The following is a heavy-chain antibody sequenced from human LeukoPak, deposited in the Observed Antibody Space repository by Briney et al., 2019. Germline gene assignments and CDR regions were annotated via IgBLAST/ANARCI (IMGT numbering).Heavy chain of an antibody. D-gene: IGHD6-25*01. CDR2: INWNGGST. CDR3: AEGGKYSSDCLDY. CDR1: GFTFDDYG. Sequence: PGGSLRLSCAASGFTFDDYGMSWVRQAPGKGLEWVSGINWNGGSTGYADSVKGRFTISRDNSKNTLYLQMSSLRADDTAVYYCAEGGKYSSDCLDYWGQGTLVTVSS. V-gene: IGHV3-20*04. J-gene: IGHJ4*02.